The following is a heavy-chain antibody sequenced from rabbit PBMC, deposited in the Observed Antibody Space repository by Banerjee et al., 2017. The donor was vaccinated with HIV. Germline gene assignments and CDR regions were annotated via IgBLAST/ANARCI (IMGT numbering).Heavy chain of an antibody. D-gene: IGHD4-1*01. CDR1: GFSFSSSYW. CDR2: IYGGSSGAT. V-gene: IGHV1S45*01. CDR3: ARDLAGVIGWNFDV. Sequence: QEQLEESGGDLVKPEGSLTLTCTASGFSFSSSYWICWVRQAPGKGLEWIACIYGGSSGATDYARRAKGRFTISKTSSTTVTLQMTSLTAADTASYFCARDLAGVIGWNFDVWGPGTLVTVS. J-gene: IGHJ6*01.